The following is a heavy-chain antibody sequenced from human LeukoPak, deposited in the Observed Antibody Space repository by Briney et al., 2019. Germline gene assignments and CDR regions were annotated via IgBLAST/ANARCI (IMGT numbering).Heavy chain of an antibody. CDR1: GFSFTNYW. D-gene: IGHD2-21*02. Sequence: PGESLRLSCAVSGFSFTNYWMHWVRQDPGKGLVWVSYISSDGSVTKYADSVKGRFTISRDNAVNTLYLQMNSLRVEDTAVYYCVRGSLRLPRSTPDYWGQGTLVTVSS. V-gene: IGHV3-74*03. CDR2: ISSDGSVT. CDR3: VRGSLRLPRSTPDY. J-gene: IGHJ4*02.